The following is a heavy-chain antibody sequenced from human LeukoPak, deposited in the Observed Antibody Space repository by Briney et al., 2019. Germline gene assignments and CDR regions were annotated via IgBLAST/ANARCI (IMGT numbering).Heavy chain of an antibody. D-gene: IGHD3-3*01. CDR2: IDEDGKTI. V-gene: IGHV3-74*01. Sequence: PGGSLRLSCAASGFTFSSYAMSWVRQAPGKGLEWVSRIDEDGKTIDYADSVKGRFTISRDNAKDTLYLQMSSLRDEDTAVYYCVSDLCGGDDQWGRGTLVTVSS. CDR3: VSDLCGGDDQ. J-gene: IGHJ5*02. CDR1: GFTFSSYA.